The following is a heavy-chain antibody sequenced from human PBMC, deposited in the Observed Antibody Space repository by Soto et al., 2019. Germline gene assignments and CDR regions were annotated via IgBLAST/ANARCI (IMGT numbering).Heavy chain of an antibody. J-gene: IGHJ5*02. CDR2: INHSGST. CDR3: ARAFNCSSTSCYRDWFDP. CDR1: GGSFSGYY. D-gene: IGHD2-2*02. Sequence: SETLSLTCAVYGGSFSGYYWSWIRQPPGKGLEWIGEINHSGSTNYNPSLKSRVTISVDTSKNQFSLKLSSVTAADTAVYYCARAFNCSSTSCYRDWFDPWGQGTLVTVSS. V-gene: IGHV4-34*01.